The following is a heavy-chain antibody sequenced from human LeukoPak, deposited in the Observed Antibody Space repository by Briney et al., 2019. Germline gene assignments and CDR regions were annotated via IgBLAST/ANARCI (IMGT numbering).Heavy chain of an antibody. Sequence: GGSLRLSCAASGFTFSDYYMGWVRQAPGKGLEWVSYISGSGTTIYYADSVKGRFTITRDNAKNSLYLQMNSLRAEDTAVYCCAREPPESVANTGSPLDYWGQGTLVTVSS. D-gene: IGHD5-12*01. CDR1: GFTFSDYY. V-gene: IGHV3-11*01. CDR2: ISGSGTTI. CDR3: AREPPESVANTGSPLDY. J-gene: IGHJ4*02.